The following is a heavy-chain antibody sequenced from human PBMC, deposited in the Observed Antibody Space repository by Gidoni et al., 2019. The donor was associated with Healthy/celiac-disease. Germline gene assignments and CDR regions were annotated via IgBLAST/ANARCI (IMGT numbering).Heavy chain of an antibody. CDR2: IYYSGST. D-gene: IGHD3-10*01. Sequence: QLQLQESGPGLVKPSETLSLTCTVSGGPISSSSYYWGWIRQPPGKGLEWIGSIYYSGSTYYNPSLKSRVTISVDTSKNQFSLKLSSVTAADTAVYYCARGLGPPSRITMVRGVTYYYYYGMDVWGQGTTVTVSS. CDR3: ARGLGPPSRITMVRGVTYYYYYGMDV. V-gene: IGHV4-39*07. CDR1: GGPISSSSYY. J-gene: IGHJ6*02.